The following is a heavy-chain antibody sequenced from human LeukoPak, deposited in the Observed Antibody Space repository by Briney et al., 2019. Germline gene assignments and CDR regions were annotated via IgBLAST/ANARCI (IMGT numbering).Heavy chain of an antibody. CDR2: ISSSSSYI. D-gene: IGHD2-15*01. Sequence: PGGSLRLSCAASGFTFSSYSMNWVRQAPGKGLEWVSSISSSSSYIYYADSVKGRFTISRDNAKNSLYLQMNSLRAEDTAVYYCAKKGGGYCSGGSCYAAFDYWGQGTLVTVSS. CDR3: AKKGGGYCSGGSCYAAFDY. V-gene: IGHV3-21*01. J-gene: IGHJ4*02. CDR1: GFTFSSYS.